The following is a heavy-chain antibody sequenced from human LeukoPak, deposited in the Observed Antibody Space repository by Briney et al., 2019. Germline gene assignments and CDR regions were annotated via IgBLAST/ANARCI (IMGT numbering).Heavy chain of an antibody. CDR1: GFTFSSYA. Sequence: PGGSLRRSCAASGFTFSSYAMSWVRQAPGKGLEWVSAISGSGGSTYYADSVKGRFTISRDNSKNTLYLQMNSLRAEDTAVYYCAKPEGEVVTPYDAFDIWGQGTMVTVSS. CDR3: AKPEGEVVTPYDAFDI. J-gene: IGHJ3*02. CDR2: ISGSGGST. V-gene: IGHV3-23*01. D-gene: IGHD2-15*01.